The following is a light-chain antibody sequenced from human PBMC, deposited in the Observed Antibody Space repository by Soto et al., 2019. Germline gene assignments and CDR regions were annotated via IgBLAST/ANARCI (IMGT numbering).Light chain of an antibody. Sequence: EIVLTQSPVTLSLSPGERATLSCRASQSVVTYLAWYQQKPGQAPRLLIYDASNRATGIPARFSGSGSGTDFTLTISSLEPEDFALYYCQQRSNWPPRLTFGGGTKVEIK. CDR2: DAS. J-gene: IGKJ4*01. CDR3: QQRSNWPPRLT. CDR1: QSVVTY. V-gene: IGKV3-11*01.